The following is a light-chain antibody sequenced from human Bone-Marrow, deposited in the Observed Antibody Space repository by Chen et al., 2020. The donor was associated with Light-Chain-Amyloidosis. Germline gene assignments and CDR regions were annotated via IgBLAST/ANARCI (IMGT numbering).Light chain of an antibody. CDR2: EVT. J-gene: IGLJ1*01. CDR1: SIDVGGDNH. Sequence: QSALTQPASVSGSPGQSIPISGTGTSIDVGGDNHVSWYQKHPDKAPKRMIYEVTNLPSWVPDRYSRAKSDNTAYLTNSGLQTEGEADYFCSSYTITNTLVFGSGTRV. V-gene: IGLV2-14*01. CDR3: SSYTITNTLV.